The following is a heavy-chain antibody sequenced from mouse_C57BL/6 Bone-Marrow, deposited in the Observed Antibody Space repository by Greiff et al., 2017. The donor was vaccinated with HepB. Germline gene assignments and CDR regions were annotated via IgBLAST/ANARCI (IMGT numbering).Heavy chain of an antibody. D-gene: IGHD4-1*01. CDR2: IYPRSGNT. V-gene: IGHV1-81*01. Sequence: QVHVKQSGAELARPGASVKLSCKASGYTFTSYGISWVKQRTGQGLEWIGEIYPRSGNTYYNEKFKGKATLTADKSSSTAYMELRSLTSEDSAVYFCAKDWDVEDYWGQGTTLTVSS. CDR3: AKDWDVEDY. CDR1: GYTFTSYG. J-gene: IGHJ2*01.